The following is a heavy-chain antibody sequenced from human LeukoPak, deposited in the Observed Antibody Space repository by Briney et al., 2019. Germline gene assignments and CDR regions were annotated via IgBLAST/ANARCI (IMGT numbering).Heavy chain of an antibody. Sequence: ASVKVSCKASGYTFTGYYMHWVRQAPGQGLEWMGWINPNSGGTNYAQKFQGRVTMTRDTSISTAYMELSRLRPDDTAVYYCARGVVVTAIPYYFDYWGQGTLVTVSS. D-gene: IGHD2-21*02. CDR3: ARGVVVTAIPYYFDY. CDR2: INPNSGGT. J-gene: IGHJ4*02. CDR1: GYTFTGYY. V-gene: IGHV1-2*02.